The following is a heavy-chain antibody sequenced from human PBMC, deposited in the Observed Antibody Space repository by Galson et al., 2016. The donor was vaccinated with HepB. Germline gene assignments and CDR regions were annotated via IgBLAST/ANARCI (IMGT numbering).Heavy chain of an antibody. J-gene: IGHJ6*02. CDR2: MDPSDSYI. D-gene: IGHD5-18*01. Sequence: QSGAEVKKPGESLRISCKTSGYSFISYWVTWVRQMPGKGLEWMGRMDPSDSYIDYSPPCQGHVTISADKSITTAYLQWSSLKASDTAMYYCARLDTTYNYFHMDVWGQGTTVTVSS. V-gene: IGHV5-10-1*01. CDR1: GYSFISYW. CDR3: ARLDTTYNYFHMDV.